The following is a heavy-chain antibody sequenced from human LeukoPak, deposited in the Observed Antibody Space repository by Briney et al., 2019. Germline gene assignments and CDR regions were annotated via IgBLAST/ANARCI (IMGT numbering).Heavy chain of an antibody. CDR3: ARELWSGNYNI. CDR2: INPDSGHA. CDR1: GGTFSSYA. V-gene: IGHV1-18*01. D-gene: IGHD3-3*01. J-gene: IGHJ4*02. Sequence: GASVKVSCKASGGTFSSYAISWVRQAPGQGLEWMGWINPDSGHANYAQKFQGRVTMTTHTSTTTAYMELSSLKSDDTAVYYCARELWSGNYNIWGQGTLVTVSS.